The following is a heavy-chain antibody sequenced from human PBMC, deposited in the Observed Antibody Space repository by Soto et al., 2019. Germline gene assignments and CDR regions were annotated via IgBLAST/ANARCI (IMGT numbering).Heavy chain of an antibody. D-gene: IGHD1-7*01. CDR2: IYYSGST. CDR1: GGSISSGDYY. Sequence: NPSETLSLTCTDSGGSISSGDYYWSWIRQAPGKGLEWIGYIYYSGSTYYNPSLKSRVTISVDTSKNQFSLKLSSVTAADTAVYYCARHLYNWNYVYYFDYWGQGTLVTVSS. J-gene: IGHJ4*02. V-gene: IGHV4-30-4*01. CDR3: ARHLYNWNYVYYFDY.